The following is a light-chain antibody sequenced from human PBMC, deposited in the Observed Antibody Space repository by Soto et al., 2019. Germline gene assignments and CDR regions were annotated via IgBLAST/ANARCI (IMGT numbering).Light chain of an antibody. V-gene: IGKV1-8*01. J-gene: IGKJ1*01. CDR3: QQYYSYLWT. CDR2: AAS. Sequence: AIRMTQSPSSLSASTGYRFTITCRASQGISSYLAWYQQKPGKAPKLLIYAASTLQSGVPSRFSGSGSGTDFTLTISCLQPEDFATYYCQQYYSYLWTFGQGTTGDIK. CDR1: QGISSY.